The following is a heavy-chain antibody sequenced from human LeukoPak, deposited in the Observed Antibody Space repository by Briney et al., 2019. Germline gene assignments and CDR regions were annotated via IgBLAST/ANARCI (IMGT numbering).Heavy chain of an antibody. Sequence: GGSLRLSGAGSGSTFSSYAMSWVRQAPGKGLECVSAMRSSGGSTYYADSVKGRFTISRDNTKNTLYLQMNSLRAEDTAVYYCARGSGHTTDFDYWGQGTLVTVSS. CDR3: ARGSGHTTDFDY. CDR2: MRSSGGST. V-gene: IGHV3-23*01. D-gene: IGHD3-10*01. J-gene: IGHJ4*02. CDR1: GSTFSSYA.